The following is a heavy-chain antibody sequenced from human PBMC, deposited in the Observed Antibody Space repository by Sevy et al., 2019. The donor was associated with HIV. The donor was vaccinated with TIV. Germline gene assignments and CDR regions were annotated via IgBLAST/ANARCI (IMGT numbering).Heavy chain of an antibody. CDR1: GGSITILY. J-gene: IGHJ4*02. D-gene: IGHD1-26*01. CDR3: AGENAWGRGYS. Sequence: SETLSLTCTVSGGSITILYWNWIRQPPGKGLEWIANIYYNGHINYNPSLKSRVTLSLDTSKNQFSLRLSSVTAADTAMYYCAGENAWGRGYSWGQGTLVTVS. CDR2: IYYNGHI. V-gene: IGHV4-59*08.